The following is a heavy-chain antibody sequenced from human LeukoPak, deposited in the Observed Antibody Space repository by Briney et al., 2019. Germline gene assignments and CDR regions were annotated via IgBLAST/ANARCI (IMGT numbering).Heavy chain of an antibody. D-gene: IGHD2-2*01. CDR3: ARYGVSSSISYIDF. CDR2: ITSDSAYI. V-gene: IGHV3-21*01. Sequence: GGSLRLSCAASGFSFSAFAMNWVRQAPGEGLKWVSCITSDSAYIYYADSVKGRFTISRDNAKNSLYLQMNSLRAEDTAVYYCARYGVSSSISYIDFWGQGTLVTVSS. CDR1: GFSFSAFA. J-gene: IGHJ4*02.